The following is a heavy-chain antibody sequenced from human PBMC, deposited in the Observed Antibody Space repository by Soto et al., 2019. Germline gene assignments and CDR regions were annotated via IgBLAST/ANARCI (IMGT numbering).Heavy chain of an antibody. V-gene: IGHV3-33*01. CDR1: GFTFSSYG. CDR3: ARDLRGYCSSTSCYPYYYYYGMDV. J-gene: IGHJ6*02. D-gene: IGHD2-2*01. CDR2: IWYDGSNK. Sequence: PGGSLRLSCAASGFTFSSYGMHWVRQAPGKGLEWVAVIWYDGSNKYYADSVKGRFTISRDNSKNTLYLQMNSRRAEDTAVYYCARDLRGYCSSTSCYPYYYYYGMDVWGQGTTVTV.